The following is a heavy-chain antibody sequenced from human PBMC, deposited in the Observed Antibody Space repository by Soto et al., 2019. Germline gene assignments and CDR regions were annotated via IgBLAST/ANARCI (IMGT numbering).Heavy chain of an antibody. CDR3: AHIWGGDELVTRSFDY. J-gene: IGHJ4*02. CDR2: IYWDDDK. V-gene: IGHV2-5*02. Sequence: QITLKESGPTLVKPTQTLTLTCTFSGFSLSTSGVGVGWIRQRQGKALEWLALIYWDDDKRYSPSLKSRLTITKDTSKNQVVLTMTNMDPVDTATYYCAHIWGGDELVTRSFDYWGQATLVTVSS. CDR1: GFSLSTSGVG. D-gene: IGHD1-1*01.